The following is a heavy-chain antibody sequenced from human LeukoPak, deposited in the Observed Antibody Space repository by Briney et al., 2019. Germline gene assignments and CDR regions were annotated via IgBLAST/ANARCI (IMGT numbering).Heavy chain of an antibody. Sequence: GGSLRLSCAASGFTVSSNYIGWVRQAPGKGLEWVSVIYSGGSTYYADSVKGRFTISRDNSKNTLYLQMNSLRAEDTAVYYCASGSWDGYFDYWGQGTLVAVSS. CDR2: IYSGGST. D-gene: IGHD1-26*01. CDR3: ASGSWDGYFDY. J-gene: IGHJ4*02. V-gene: IGHV3-53*01. CDR1: GFTVSSNY.